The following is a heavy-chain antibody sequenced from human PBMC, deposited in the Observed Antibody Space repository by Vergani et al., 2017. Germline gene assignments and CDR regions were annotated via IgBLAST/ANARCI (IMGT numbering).Heavy chain of an antibody. Sequence: HITLEESGPSVVKPTQTLTLTCTFSGFTLSLSGMGVGWIRQPPGKALEWLALIYWNGDKRYNSSLKSRVTIAQGASENQIVLTLTSVEPGDTATYFCAHMGGEFGGDSEYWGQGKTDHRLL. CDR2: IYWNGDK. D-gene: IGHD2-21*02. CDR1: GFTLSLSGMG. V-gene: IGHV2-5*01. J-gene: IGHJ4*02. CDR3: AHMGGEFGGDSEY.